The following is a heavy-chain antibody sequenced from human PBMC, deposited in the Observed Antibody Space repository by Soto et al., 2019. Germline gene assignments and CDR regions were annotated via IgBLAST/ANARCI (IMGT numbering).Heavy chain of an antibody. CDR1: GGTFSSYA. CDR2: IIPIFGTA. D-gene: IGHD3-16*02. V-gene: IGHV1-69*13. J-gene: IGHJ5*02. Sequence: GASVKVSCKASGGTFSSYAISWVRQAPGQGLEWMGGIIPIFGTANYAQRFQGRVTITADESTSTAYMELSSLRSEDTAVYYCASAGPYDYVWGSYPPFDPWGQGTLVTVSS. CDR3: ASAGPYDYVWGSYPPFDP.